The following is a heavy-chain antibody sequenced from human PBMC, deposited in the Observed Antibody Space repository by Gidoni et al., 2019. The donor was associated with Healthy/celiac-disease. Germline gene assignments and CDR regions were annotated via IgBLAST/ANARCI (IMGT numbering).Heavy chain of an antibody. V-gene: IGHV3-21*01. CDR3: ARAEDIVVVPAANDPNYYYYGMDV. Sequence: EVQLVESGGGLVKPGGSLRLSCAASGFTFSSYSLHWVRQAPGKGLEWVSSISSSSSYIYYADSVKGRFTISRDNAKNSLYLQMNSLRAEDTAVYYWARAEDIVVVPAANDPNYYYYGMDVWGQGTTVTVSS. J-gene: IGHJ6*02. CDR2: ISSSSSYI. D-gene: IGHD2-2*01. CDR1: GFTFSSYS.